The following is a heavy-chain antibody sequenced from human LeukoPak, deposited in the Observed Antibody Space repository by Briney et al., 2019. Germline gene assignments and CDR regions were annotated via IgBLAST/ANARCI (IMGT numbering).Heavy chain of an antibody. V-gene: IGHV3-9*01. CDR1: GFIFDDYV. Sequence: GRSLRLSCAASGFIFDDYVMHWVRQAPGKGLEWVSGISWNSGSIGYADSVKGRFTISRDNAKNSLYLQMNSLRAEDTAIYYCAREDDWNYEDYWGQGTLVTVSS. D-gene: IGHD1-7*01. J-gene: IGHJ4*02. CDR2: ISWNSGSI. CDR3: AREDDWNYEDY.